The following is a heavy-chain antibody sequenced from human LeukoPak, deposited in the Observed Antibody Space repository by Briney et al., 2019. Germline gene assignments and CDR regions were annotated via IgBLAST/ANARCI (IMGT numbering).Heavy chain of an antibody. V-gene: IGHV3-21*01. D-gene: IGHD2-15*01. CDR2: ISSTSSFI. CDR3: ARDGSGFDY. J-gene: IGHJ4*02. CDR1: GFTFSTYG. Sequence: GRSLRLSCAASGFTFSTYGIHWVRQAPGKGLEWVSSISSTSSFIYYADSVKGRFTISRDNAKNSVYLQMNSLRAEDTAVYYCARDGSGFDYWGQGTLVTVSS.